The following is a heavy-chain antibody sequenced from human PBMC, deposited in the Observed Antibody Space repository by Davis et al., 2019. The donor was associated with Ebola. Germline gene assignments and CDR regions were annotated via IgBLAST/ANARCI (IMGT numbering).Heavy chain of an antibody. J-gene: IGHJ2*01. CDR2: INYRGSI. CDR1: GGSLSGVY. CDR3: ARGRGGNYNGWYFDL. Sequence: PSETLSLTCGVYGGSLSGVYWNWIRQPPGKGLEWIGEINYRGSINYNLSLKSRVSISVDKSKTQVSLKLTSVTAADTAVYYCARGRGGNYNGWYFDLWGRGTLVTVSS. D-gene: IGHD2-15*01. V-gene: IGHV4-34*01.